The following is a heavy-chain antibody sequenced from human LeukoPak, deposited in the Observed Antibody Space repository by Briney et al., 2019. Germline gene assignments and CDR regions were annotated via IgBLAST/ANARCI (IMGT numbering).Heavy chain of an antibody. Sequence: GGSLRLSCAASGFTFSSYGMHWVRQAPGKGLEWVAVIWYDGSNKYYADSVKGRFSISRDNSKNMMYLQLNSLRAEDTAVYYCVRDQVINDGYNGYNYAPFDYWGQGTLVTVSS. CDR1: GFTFSSYG. V-gene: IGHV3-33*01. J-gene: IGHJ4*02. CDR2: IWYDGSNK. CDR3: VRDQVINDGYNGYNYAPFDY. D-gene: IGHD5-12*01.